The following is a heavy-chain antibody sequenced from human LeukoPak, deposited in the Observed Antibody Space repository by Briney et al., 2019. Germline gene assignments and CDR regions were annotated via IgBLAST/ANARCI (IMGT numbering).Heavy chain of an antibody. D-gene: IGHD2-15*01. CDR2: ISHDGSNK. CDR3: AKLGYCSGGSCQHDAFDI. CDR1: GFTFSSYG. Sequence: PGGSLRLSCAASGFTFSSYGMHWVRQAPGKGLEWVAVISHDGSNKYYADSVKGRFTISRDNSKNTLYLQMNSLRAEDTAVYYCAKLGYCSGGSCQHDAFDIWGQGTMVTVSS. V-gene: IGHV3-30*18. J-gene: IGHJ3*02.